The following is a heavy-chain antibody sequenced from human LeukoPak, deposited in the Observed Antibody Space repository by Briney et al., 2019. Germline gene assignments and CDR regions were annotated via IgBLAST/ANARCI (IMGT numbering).Heavy chain of an antibody. CDR1: GFTFSSYA. V-gene: IGHV3-23*01. J-gene: IGHJ4*02. CDR2: ISGSGGST. Sequence: GGSLRLSCAAPGFTFSSYAMSWVRQAPGKGLEWVSAISGSGGSTYYADSVKGRFTISRDNSKNTLYLQMNSLRAEDTAVYYCANMYYYDSSGFLFDYWGQGTLVTVSS. CDR3: ANMYYYDSSGFLFDY. D-gene: IGHD3-22*01.